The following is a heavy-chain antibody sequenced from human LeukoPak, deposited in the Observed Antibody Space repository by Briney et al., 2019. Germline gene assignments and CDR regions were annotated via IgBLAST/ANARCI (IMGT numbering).Heavy chain of an antibody. Sequence: GGSLRLPCAASGFIISTYAVHWVRQAPGKGLEWVSAISGSGGSTYYADSVKGRFTISRDNSKNTLYLQMNSLRAEDTAVYYCAKEYSSSWFEGAFDIWGQGTMVTVSS. CDR3: AKEYSSSWFEGAFDI. J-gene: IGHJ3*02. CDR2: ISGSGGST. V-gene: IGHV3-23*01. D-gene: IGHD6-13*01. CDR1: GFIISTYA.